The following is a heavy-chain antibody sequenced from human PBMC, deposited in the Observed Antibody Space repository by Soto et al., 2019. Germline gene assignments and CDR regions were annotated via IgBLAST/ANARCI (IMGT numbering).Heavy chain of an antibody. J-gene: IGHJ4*02. CDR1: GFSFTSYD. D-gene: IGHD6-19*01. V-gene: IGHV1-8*01. CDR2: MNPNSGDT. Sequence: ASVKVSCKTSGFSFTSYDVTWVRQATGQGLEWMGWMNPNSGDTAFAQNFLGRVTMTRDTSITTAYMELSSLRSDDTAVYYCARVPFSASGIDYWGQGTLVTVSS. CDR3: ARVPFSASGIDY.